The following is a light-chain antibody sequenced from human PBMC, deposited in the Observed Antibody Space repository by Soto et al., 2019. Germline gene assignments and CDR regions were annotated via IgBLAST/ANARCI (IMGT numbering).Light chain of an antibody. V-gene: IGKV3D-20*02. CDR2: GAS. CDR1: QSVSSSY. Sequence: EIVFTQSPGPLSLSPGERAPLSCRARQSVSSSYLAWYQQKPGQAPRLLIYGASSRATGIPDRFSGSGSGTDFTLTISSLEPEDFAVYYCQQLTDWPPQWTFGQGTKVDI. CDR3: QQLTDWPPQWT. J-gene: IGKJ1*01.